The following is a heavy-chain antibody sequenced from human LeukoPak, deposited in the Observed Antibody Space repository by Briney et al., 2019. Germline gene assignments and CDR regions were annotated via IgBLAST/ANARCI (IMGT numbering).Heavy chain of an antibody. V-gene: IGHV3-21*01. D-gene: IGHD1-1*01. CDR2: IRSSSSYI. J-gene: IGHJ3*02. CDR1: GFTFSSYS. CDR3: ASLIDTTDAFGI. Sequence: GGSLRLSCAASGFTFSSYSMNWVRQAPGKGLEWVSSIRSSSSYIYYADSVKGRFTISRDNAKNSLYLQMNSLRAEDTAVYYCASLIDTTDAFGIWGQGTMVTVSS.